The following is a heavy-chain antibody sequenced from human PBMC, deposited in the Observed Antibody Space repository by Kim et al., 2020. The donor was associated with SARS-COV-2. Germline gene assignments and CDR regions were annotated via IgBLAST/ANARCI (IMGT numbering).Heavy chain of an antibody. D-gene: IGHD5-12*01. Sequence: LKRRVTISVDTSKNQFSLKLSSVTAADTAVYYCARLGGYNYGYYYYGMDVWGQGTTVTVSS. J-gene: IGHJ6*02. CDR3: ARLGGYNYGYYYYGMDV. V-gene: IGHV4-59*08.